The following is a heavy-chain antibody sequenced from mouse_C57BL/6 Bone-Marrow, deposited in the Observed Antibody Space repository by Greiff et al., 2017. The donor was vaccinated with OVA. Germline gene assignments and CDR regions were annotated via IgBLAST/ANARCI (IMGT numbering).Heavy chain of an antibody. D-gene: IGHD1-1*01. CDR2: IYPGSGST. Sequence: VQLQQPGAELVKPGASVKMSCKASGYTFTSYWITWVKQRPGQGLEWIGDIYPGSGSTKYNEKFKSKATLTADKSSSTAYMPLSELPSKNSAVYSGARGYACSYYWYFDVWGTGTTVTVSS. J-gene: IGHJ1*03. CDR1: GYTFTSYW. CDR3: ARGYACSYYWYFDV. V-gene: IGHV1-55*01.